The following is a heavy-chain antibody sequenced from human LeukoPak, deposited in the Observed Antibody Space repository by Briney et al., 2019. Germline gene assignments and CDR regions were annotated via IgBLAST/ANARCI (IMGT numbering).Heavy chain of an antibody. CDR2: IYYSGST. V-gene: IGHV4-39*01. CDR3: ARLYGGRHDAFDT. Sequence: PSGTLSLTCTVSGGSISSSSYYWGWIRQPPGKGLEWIGSIYYSGSTYYNPSLKSRVTISVDTSKNQFSLKLSSVTAADTAVYYCARLYGGRHDAFDTWGQGTMVTISS. J-gene: IGHJ3*02. D-gene: IGHD2/OR15-2a*01. CDR1: GGSISSSSYY.